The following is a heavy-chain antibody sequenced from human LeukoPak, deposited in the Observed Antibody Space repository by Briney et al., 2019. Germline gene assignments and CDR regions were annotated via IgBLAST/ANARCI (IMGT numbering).Heavy chain of an antibody. J-gene: IGHJ4*03. Sequence: SETLSLTCAVYGGSFSRYYWSWIRQSPGKGLEWIAEIAHRGDTNYNPSVKSRVTISVDTSKNQFSLKVRSLSAADTAVYYCARGATINETGYFDFWGQGTLVTVSS. CDR3: ARGATINETGYFDF. CDR2: IAHRGDT. V-gene: IGHV4-34*01. CDR1: GGSFSRYY. D-gene: IGHD5-24*01.